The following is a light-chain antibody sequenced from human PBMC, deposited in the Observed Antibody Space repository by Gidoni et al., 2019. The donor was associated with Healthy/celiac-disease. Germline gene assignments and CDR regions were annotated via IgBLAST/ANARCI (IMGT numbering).Light chain of an antibody. Sequence: EIVLTQSPATLSLAPGERATLSCRASQSVSSYLAWYQQKPGQAPRLLIYAASSGSGTDFTLTISSLEPEDFAVYYCQQRSNWRYTFGQGTKLEIK. V-gene: IGKV3-11*01. J-gene: IGKJ2*01. CDR1: QSVSSY. CDR3: QQRSNWRYT. CDR2: AAS.